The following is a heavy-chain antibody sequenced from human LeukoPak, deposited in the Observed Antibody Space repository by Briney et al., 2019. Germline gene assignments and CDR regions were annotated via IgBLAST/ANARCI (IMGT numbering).Heavy chain of an antibody. CDR3: ARDLVDTAMVFGNWFDP. J-gene: IGHJ5*02. D-gene: IGHD5-18*01. Sequence: EASVKVSCKASGGTFSSYAISWVRQAPGQGLEWMGGIIPIFGTANYAQKFQGRVTITTDESTSTAYMELSSLRSEDTAVYYCARDLVDTAMVFGNWFDPWGRGTLVTVSS. V-gene: IGHV1-69*05. CDR2: IIPIFGTA. CDR1: GGTFSSYA.